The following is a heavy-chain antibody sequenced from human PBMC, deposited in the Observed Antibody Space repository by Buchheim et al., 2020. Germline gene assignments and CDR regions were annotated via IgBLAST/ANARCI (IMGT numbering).Heavy chain of an antibody. CDR1: GFTFSSYW. Sequence: EVQLVESGGGLVQPGGSLRLSCAASGFTFSSYWMHWVRQAPGKGLVWVSRINSDGSSTSYADSVKGRFTISRDNAQNTLYLQMNSLRAEDTAVYYCARDQVDYGDYGTNWFDPWGQGTL. CDR2: INSDGSST. CDR3: ARDQVDYGDYGTNWFDP. J-gene: IGHJ5*02. V-gene: IGHV3-74*01. D-gene: IGHD4-17*01.